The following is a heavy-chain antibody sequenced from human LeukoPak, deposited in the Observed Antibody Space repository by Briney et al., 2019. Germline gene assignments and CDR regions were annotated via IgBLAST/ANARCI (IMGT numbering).Heavy chain of an antibody. Sequence: SETLSLTCTVSGGSISSGSYYWSWIRQPAGKGLEWIGRIYTSGSTNYNPSLKSRVTISVDTSKNQFSLKLSSVTAADTAVYYCARTTYYDFWSGYYSGGPADYWGQGTLVTVSS. D-gene: IGHD3-3*01. CDR2: IYTSGST. J-gene: IGHJ4*02. V-gene: IGHV4-61*02. CDR3: ARTTYYDFWSGYYSGGPADY. CDR1: GGSISSGSYY.